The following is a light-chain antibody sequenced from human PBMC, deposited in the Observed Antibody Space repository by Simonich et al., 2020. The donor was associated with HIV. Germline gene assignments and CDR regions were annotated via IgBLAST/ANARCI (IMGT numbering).Light chain of an antibody. V-gene: IGKV4-1*01. CDR3: QQYYSTPIT. CDR1: QSVLYSSNNKNY. J-gene: IGKJ5*01. CDR2: WAA. Sequence: DIVMTQSPDSLGVSLGERATINCKSSQSVLYSSNNKNYLAWYQQKPGQPPKLLIYWAATRESGVPDRLRGSGSGTDFTLTISSLQAEDVAVYYCQQYYSTPITFGQGTRLEIK.